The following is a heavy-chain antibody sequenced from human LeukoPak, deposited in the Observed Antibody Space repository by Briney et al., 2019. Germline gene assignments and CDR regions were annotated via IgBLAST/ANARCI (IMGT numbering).Heavy chain of an antibody. Sequence: GESLRLSCAASGFTFSSYWMHWVRQAPGKGLVWVSHIKNDDGSYTSYADSVKGRFTISRDNAKNTLYLQMNSLRAEDTAVYYCARDLTGRSNYWGQGTLVAVSS. D-gene: IGHD1-26*01. V-gene: IGHV3-74*01. CDR3: ARDLTGRSNY. J-gene: IGHJ4*02. CDR1: GFTFSSYW. CDR2: IKNDDGSYT.